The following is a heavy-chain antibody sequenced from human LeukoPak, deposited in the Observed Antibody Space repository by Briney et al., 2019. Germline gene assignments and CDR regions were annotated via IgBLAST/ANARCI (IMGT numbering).Heavy chain of an antibody. CDR1: GFTFSTYN. V-gene: IGHV3-48*04. CDR2: ISSSGSTI. J-gene: IGHJ6*04. D-gene: IGHD3-10*02. Sequence: GVLRLSCEASGFTFSTYNMNWVRQAPGKGLEWVSYISSSGSTIYYADSVKGRFTISRDNAKNSLYLQMNSLRAEDTAVYYCAELGITMIGGVWGKGTTVTISS. CDR3: AELGITMIGGV.